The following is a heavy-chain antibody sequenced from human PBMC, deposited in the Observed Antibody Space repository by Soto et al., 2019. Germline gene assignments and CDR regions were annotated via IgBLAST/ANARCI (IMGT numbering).Heavy chain of an antibody. CDR1: GGTFSSYA. Sequence: QVQLVQSGAEVKKPGSSVKVSCKASGGTFSSYAISWVRQAPGQGLEWMGGIIPIFGTANYAQKFQGRVTITADESTSTAYMELSSPRSEDTAVYYCARGPVAYCGGDCYFNVRYFQHWGQGTLVTVSS. V-gene: IGHV1-69*01. CDR3: ARGPVAYCGGDCYFNVRYFQH. J-gene: IGHJ1*01. CDR2: IIPIFGTA. D-gene: IGHD2-21*02.